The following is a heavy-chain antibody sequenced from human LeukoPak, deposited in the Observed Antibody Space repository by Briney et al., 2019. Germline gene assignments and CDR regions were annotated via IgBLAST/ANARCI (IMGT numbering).Heavy chain of an antibody. CDR2: INPNSGGT. CDR1: GYTFTDYY. D-gene: IGHD3-9*01. J-gene: IGHJ4*02. Sequence: ASVKVSCKASGYTFTDYYMHWVRQAPGQGLEWMGWINPNSGGTKSAQKFQGRVTMTRDTSISTAYMELRSLRSDDTAVYYCARGGWDYDILTGYSVRFDYWGQGTLVTVSS. CDR3: ARGGWDYDILTGYSVRFDY. V-gene: IGHV1-2*02.